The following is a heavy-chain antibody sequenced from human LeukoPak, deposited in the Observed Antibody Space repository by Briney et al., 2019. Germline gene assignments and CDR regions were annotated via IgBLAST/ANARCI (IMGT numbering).Heavy chain of an antibody. CDR1: GGSFSGYY. V-gene: IGHV4-34*01. Sequence: SETLSLTCAVYGGSFSGYYWSWIRQPPGKGLEWIGEINHSGSTNYNPSLKSRVTISVDTSKNQFSLKLSSVTAADTAVYYCARLSPPPFYYYYYYGMDVWGQGTTVTVSS. CDR3: ARLSPPPFYYYYYYGMDV. CDR2: INHSGST. D-gene: IGHD2/OR15-2a*01. J-gene: IGHJ6*02.